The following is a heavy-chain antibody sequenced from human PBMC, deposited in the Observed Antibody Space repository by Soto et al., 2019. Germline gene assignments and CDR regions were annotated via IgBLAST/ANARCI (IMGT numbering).Heavy chain of an antibody. CDR1: GFTFSNAW. D-gene: IGHD5-12*01. Sequence: GGSLRLSCAASGFTFSNAWMSWVRQAPGKGLEWVGRIKSKTDGGTTDYAAPVKGRFTISRDDSKNTLYLQMNSLKTEDTAVYYCTTGRKWLRFGGDYYSYYGMHGCGQGTTATV. CDR2: IKSKTDGGTT. V-gene: IGHV3-15*01. CDR3: TTGRKWLRFGGDYYSYYGMHG. J-gene: IGHJ6*02.